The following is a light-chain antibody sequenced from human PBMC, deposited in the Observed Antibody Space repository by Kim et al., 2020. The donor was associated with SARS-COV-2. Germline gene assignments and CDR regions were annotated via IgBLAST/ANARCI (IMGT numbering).Light chain of an antibody. CDR3: SSHTGRNSWV. V-gene: IGLV2-8*01. J-gene: IGLJ3*02. CDR2: EVI. CDR1: SSDVGGYNH. Sequence: QSALTQPPSASGSPGQSVTISCTGTSSDVGGYNHVSWYQQHPGKAPKLMIYEVIKRPSGVPDRFSGSKSANTASLTVSGLQAEDEADYYCSSHTGRNSWVFGGGTQLTVL.